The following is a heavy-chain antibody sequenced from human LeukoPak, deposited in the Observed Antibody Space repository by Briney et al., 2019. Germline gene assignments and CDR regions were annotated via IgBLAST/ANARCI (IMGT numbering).Heavy chain of an antibody. CDR3: ARGRGYSYAPYDY. J-gene: IGHJ4*02. Sequence: GGSLRHSRAASGFIFSNYWMNWVRQAPGKGLVWVSRINKDGSDISYADSVKGRFTISRDNAKNTLYLQMNSLRAEDTGVYYCARGRGYSYAPYDYWAQGTLVTVSS. V-gene: IGHV3-74*01. CDR1: GFIFSNYW. D-gene: IGHD5-18*01. CDR2: INKDGSDI.